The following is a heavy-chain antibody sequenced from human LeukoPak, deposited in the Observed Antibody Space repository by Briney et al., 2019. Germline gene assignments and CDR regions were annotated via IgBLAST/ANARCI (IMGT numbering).Heavy chain of an antibody. CDR1: GFTFSSYA. D-gene: IGHD3-22*01. CDR2: ISGSGGST. Sequence: PGGSLRLSCAASGFTFSSYAMSWVRQAPGKGLEWVSAISGSGGSTYYADSVKGRFTISRDNSKNTLYLRMNSLRAEDTAVYYCAKEVDTYYYDSSGYFDYWGQGTLVTVSS. CDR3: AKEVDTYYYDSSGYFDY. J-gene: IGHJ4*02. V-gene: IGHV3-23*01.